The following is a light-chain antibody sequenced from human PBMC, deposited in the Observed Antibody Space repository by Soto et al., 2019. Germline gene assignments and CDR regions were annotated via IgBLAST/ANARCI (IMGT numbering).Light chain of an antibody. CDR3: KQSYTTPRT. CDR1: QSISSY. Sequence: DLQITQYPSSLSAYVGHSVPTTFRSSQSISSYLNWYQQKPGKAPKILIYAASSLQSGVPSRFSGSGSGTDFTLTISSLQTEHFATYYCKQSYTTPRTFGKGTKVDIK. J-gene: IGKJ1*01. V-gene: IGKV1-39*01. CDR2: AAS.